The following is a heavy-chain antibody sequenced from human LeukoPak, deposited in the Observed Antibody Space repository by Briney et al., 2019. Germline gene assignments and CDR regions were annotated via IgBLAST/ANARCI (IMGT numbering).Heavy chain of an antibody. CDR1: GGTFSSYA. CDR3: ARSGYSGYETYMDV. J-gene: IGHJ6*03. Sequence: ASVKVSCKASGGTFSSYAISWVRQAPGQGLEWMGGIIPIFGTANYAQKFQGRVTITADKSTSTAYMELSSLRSEDTAVYYCARSGYSGYETYMDVWGKGTTVTISS. V-gene: IGHV1-69*06. D-gene: IGHD5-12*01. CDR2: IIPIFGTA.